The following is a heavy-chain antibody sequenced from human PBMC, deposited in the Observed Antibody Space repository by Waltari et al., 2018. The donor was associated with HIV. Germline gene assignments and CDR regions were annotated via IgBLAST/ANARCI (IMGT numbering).Heavy chain of an antibody. CDR1: GFSLSTSELT. J-gene: IGHJ3*02. CDR3: ARGYYSTRRASPGAFDI. CDR2: IHWNDDE. Sequence: QITLKESGPTLVKSTQTLTLTCSFSGFSLSTSELTVGWIRQPPGKALEWIASIHWNDDERYTPSLNNRLTIKNDSSKNQVVLVMTNVGPVDTGTYFCARGYYSTRRASPGAFDIWGQGTMVTVFS. D-gene: IGHD2-15*01. V-gene: IGHV2-5*01.